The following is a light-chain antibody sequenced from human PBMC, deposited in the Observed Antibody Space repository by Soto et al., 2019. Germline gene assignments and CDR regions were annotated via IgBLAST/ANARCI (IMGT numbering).Light chain of an antibody. CDR1: QSVSSSY. J-gene: IGKJ5*01. CDR3: QQYGSSPPIT. CDR2: GAS. V-gene: IGKV3-20*01. Sequence: EIVLTQSPGTLPLSPGERATLSCRASQSVSSSYLAWYQQKPGQAPRLILYGASSRATGIPARFSGSGSGTDFTLTISRLEPQDFAVYYCQQYGSSPPITFGQGTRLEIK.